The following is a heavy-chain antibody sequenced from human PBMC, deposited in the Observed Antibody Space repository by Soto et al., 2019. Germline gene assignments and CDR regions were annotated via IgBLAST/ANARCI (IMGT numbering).Heavy chain of an antibody. Sequence: SETLSLTCAVYGGSFSGYYWSWIRQPPGKGLEWIGEINHSGSTNYNPSLKSRVTISVDTSKNQFSLKLSSVTAADTAVYYCARRSLTGYCSSTSCYYYYYMDVWGKGTTVTVSS. CDR2: INHSGST. V-gene: IGHV4-34*01. CDR3: ARRSLTGYCSSTSCYYYYYMDV. D-gene: IGHD2-2*01. J-gene: IGHJ6*03. CDR1: GGSFSGYY.